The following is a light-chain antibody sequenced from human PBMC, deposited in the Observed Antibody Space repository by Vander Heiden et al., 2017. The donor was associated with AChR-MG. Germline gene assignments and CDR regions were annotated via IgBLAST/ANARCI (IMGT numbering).Light chain of an antibody. CDR3: QQANSFPYT. J-gene: IGKJ2*01. Sequence: DIQMTQSPSSVSASVGDRVTITCRARQDIGNWSGWYQQKPGEAPKLLIYDASTLQSGVPSRCSGSGSGTEFSLTTSSLQPEDFATYFCQQANSFPYTFGQGTKLDIK. V-gene: IGKV1-12*01. CDR1: QDIGNW. CDR2: DAS.